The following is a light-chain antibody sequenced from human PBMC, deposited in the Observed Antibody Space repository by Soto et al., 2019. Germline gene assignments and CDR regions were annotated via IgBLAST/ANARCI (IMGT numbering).Light chain of an antibody. CDR2: DVS. V-gene: IGLV2-11*01. CDR1: SSDVGGYSY. Sequence: QSALTQPRSVSGSPGQSVTISCTGTSSDVGGYSYVSWFQQHPGKAPKLMIYDVSKRPSGVPDRFSGSKPGNTASLTISGLQAEDEADYYCCSFAGSYTLYVFGTGTKVTVL. J-gene: IGLJ1*01. CDR3: CSFAGSYTLYV.